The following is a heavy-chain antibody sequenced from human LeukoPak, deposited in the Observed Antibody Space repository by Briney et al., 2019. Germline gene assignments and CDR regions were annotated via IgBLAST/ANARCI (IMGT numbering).Heavy chain of an antibody. CDR1: EFTFSNYW. V-gene: IGHV3-74*01. Sequence: GGSLRLSCVGTEFTFSNYWMHWVRHAPGRGLEWVARIIGDGSSISYADSVKGRFTISRDNTKNTLYLQMNSLRAEDTAVYYCARGHVPGSVRHWDYWGQGTLATVAS. CDR2: IIGDGSSI. D-gene: IGHD3-10*01. CDR3: ARGHVPGSVRHWDY. J-gene: IGHJ4*02.